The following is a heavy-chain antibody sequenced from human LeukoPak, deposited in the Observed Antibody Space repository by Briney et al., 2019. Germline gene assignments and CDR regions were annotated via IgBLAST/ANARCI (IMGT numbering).Heavy chain of an antibody. Sequence: SETLSLTCTVSGGSISSYYWSWIRQPPGKGLEWIGYIYYSGSTSYNPSLKSRVTISVDTSKNQFSLKLSSVTAADTAVYYCARERPLYYFDYWGQGTLVTVSS. J-gene: IGHJ4*02. CDR3: ARERPLYYFDY. CDR1: GGSISSYY. CDR2: IYYSGST. D-gene: IGHD2/OR15-2a*01. V-gene: IGHV4-59*12.